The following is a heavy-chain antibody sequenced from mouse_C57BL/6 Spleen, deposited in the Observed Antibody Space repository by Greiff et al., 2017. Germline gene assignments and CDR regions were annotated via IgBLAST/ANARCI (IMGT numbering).Heavy chain of an antibody. V-gene: IGHV1-76*01. Sequence: QVQLQQSGAELVRPGASVKLSCKASGYTFTDYYINWVKQRPGQGLEWIARIYPGSGNTYYNEKFKGKATLTAEKSSSTAYMQLSSLTSEDSAVYYCARGARYYFDYWGQGTTLTVSS. CDR3: ARGARYYFDY. CDR1: GYTFTDYY. J-gene: IGHJ2*01. CDR2: IYPGSGNT.